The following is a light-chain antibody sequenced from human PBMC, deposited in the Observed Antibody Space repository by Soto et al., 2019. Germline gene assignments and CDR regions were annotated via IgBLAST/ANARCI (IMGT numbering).Light chain of an antibody. V-gene: IGKV4-1*01. CDR3: QQYYTTPTWT. J-gene: IGKJ1*01. Sequence: DIVMTQSPDSLTLSLGERATINCKSSQSVFSRFRNKNYLGWFQQKPGQPPRLLIYWESTRESGVSDRFSGSGSGTDFTLTINSLQAEDVAVYYCQQYYTTPTWTFGQGTKVEV. CDR1: QSVFSRFRNKNY. CDR2: WES.